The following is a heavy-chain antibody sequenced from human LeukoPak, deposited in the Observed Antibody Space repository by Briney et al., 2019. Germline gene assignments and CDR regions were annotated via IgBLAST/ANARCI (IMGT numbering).Heavy chain of an antibody. D-gene: IGHD3-22*01. V-gene: IGHV1-8*01. Sequence: ASVKVSCKASGYTFTSYDINWVRQATGQGLEWMGWMNPNSGNTGYAQKFQGRVTMTRNTSISTAYMELSSLRSEDTAVYYCAGHYDSSGFHLDYWGQGTLVTVSS. J-gene: IGHJ4*02. CDR2: MNPNSGNT. CDR1: GYTFTSYD. CDR3: AGHYDSSGFHLDY.